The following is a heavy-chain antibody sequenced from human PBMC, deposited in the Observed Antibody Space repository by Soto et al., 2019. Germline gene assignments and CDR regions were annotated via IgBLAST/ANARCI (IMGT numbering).Heavy chain of an antibody. D-gene: IGHD2-8*01. V-gene: IGHV1-69*02. Sequence: QVQLVQSGAEVKKPGSSVKVSCKASGDTFRNYTITWVRQAPGQGLEWMGRIIPILDIANSAQKFQGRVTLTANKSTGTVYMDLSSLTSEDTAVYYCARGGYCTSLTCQNFFAPWGQGTLVTVSS. CDR1: GDTFRNYT. CDR2: IIPILDIA. CDR3: ARGGYCTSLTCQNFFAP. J-gene: IGHJ5*02.